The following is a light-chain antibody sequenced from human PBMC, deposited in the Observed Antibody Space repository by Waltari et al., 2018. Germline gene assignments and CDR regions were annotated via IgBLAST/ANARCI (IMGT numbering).Light chain of an antibody. CDR2: DAS. V-gene: IGKV3-20*01. Sequence: EIVLTQSPGTLSLSPGERATISCRASQSVSSSYLAWYQQKPGQAPRLLIYDASSRATGIPDRFSGSGSGTDFTLTISRLEPEDFAVYYCQQFGSSPPVFSFGPGTKVDIK. CDR3: QQFGSSPPVFS. J-gene: IGKJ3*01. CDR1: QSVSSSY.